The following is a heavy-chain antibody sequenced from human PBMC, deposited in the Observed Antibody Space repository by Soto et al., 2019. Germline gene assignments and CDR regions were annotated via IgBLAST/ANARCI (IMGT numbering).Heavy chain of an antibody. J-gene: IGHJ4*02. Sequence: QVQLVQSGAEVKKPGSSVKVSCKASGGTFSSYAISWVRQAPGQGLEWMGGIIPIFGTANYAQKFQGRVTIPADESTSTAYMELSSLRSEDTAVYYCARESNYYDSSGYYYFDYWGQGTLVTVSS. V-gene: IGHV1-69*01. CDR2: IIPIFGTA. CDR1: GGTFSSYA. D-gene: IGHD3-22*01. CDR3: ARESNYYDSSGYYYFDY.